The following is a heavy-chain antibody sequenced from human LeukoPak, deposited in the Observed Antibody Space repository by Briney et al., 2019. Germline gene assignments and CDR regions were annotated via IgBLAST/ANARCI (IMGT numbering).Heavy chain of an antibody. Sequence: PGGSLRLSCAASGFTFSSYSMNWVRQAPGKGLEWVSSISSSSSYIYYADSVKGRFTISRDNAKNSLYLQMNSLRAEDTAVYYCARDLSYYGSGSYYNLFDYWGQGTLVTVSS. CDR1: GFTFSSYS. CDR2: ISSSSSYI. V-gene: IGHV3-21*01. CDR3: ARDLSYYGSGSYYNLFDY. J-gene: IGHJ4*02. D-gene: IGHD3-10*01.